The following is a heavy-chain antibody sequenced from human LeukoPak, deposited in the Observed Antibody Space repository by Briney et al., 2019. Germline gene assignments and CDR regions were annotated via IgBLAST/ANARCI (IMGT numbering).Heavy chain of an antibody. CDR3: ARGLRFLEGEGAFDI. CDR2: INPNSGGT. V-gene: IGHV1-2*02. D-gene: IGHD3-3*01. J-gene: IGHJ3*02. CDR1: GYTFTGYY. Sequence: ASVKVSCKASGYTFTGYYMHWVRQAPGQGLEWMGWINPNSGGTNYAQKFQGRVTMTRDTSISTAYMELSRLRSDDTAVYYCARGLRFLEGEGAFDIWGQGTMVTVSS.